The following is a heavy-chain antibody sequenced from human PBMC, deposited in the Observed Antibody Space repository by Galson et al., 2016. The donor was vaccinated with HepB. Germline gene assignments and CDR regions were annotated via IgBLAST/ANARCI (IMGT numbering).Heavy chain of an antibody. CDR1: GDSLSNVGRH. V-gene: IGHV4-39*01. CDR2: IHSSGTS. Sequence: SETLSLTCTVSGDSLSNVGRHWGWFRQSPGMGLEYIGSIHSSGTSYYNPSLSRRVSVSADTARNQFFLSLTSVTAADTAIYYCVRLGTAAAVANRRGNVYWSQGTRVTVSS. J-gene: IGHJ4*02. CDR3: VRLGTAAAVANRRGNVY. D-gene: IGHD6-13*01.